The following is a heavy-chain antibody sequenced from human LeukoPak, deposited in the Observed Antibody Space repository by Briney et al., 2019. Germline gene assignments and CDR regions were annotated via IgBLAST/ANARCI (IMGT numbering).Heavy chain of an antibody. CDR1: GHTFTSYY. Sequence: ASVKVSCKASGHTFTSYYMHWVRQAPGQGLEWMGIINPSGGSTSYAQKFQGRVTMTRDMSTSTVYMELSSLRSEDTAVYYCARDDPAESSAFWGRGTLVTVSS. CDR2: INPSGGST. CDR3: ARDDPAESSAF. D-gene: IGHD3-22*01. J-gene: IGHJ2*01. V-gene: IGHV1-46*01.